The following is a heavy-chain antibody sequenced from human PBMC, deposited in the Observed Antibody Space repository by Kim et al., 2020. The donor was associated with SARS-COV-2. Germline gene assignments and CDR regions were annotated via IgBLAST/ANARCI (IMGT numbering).Heavy chain of an antibody. D-gene: IGHD2-21*02. V-gene: IGHV1-18*01. J-gene: IGHJ6*02. CDR1: GYTFTSYG. CDR2: ISAYNGNT. CDR3: ARARENCGGDCSPYGMGV. Sequence: ASVKVSCKASGYTFTSYGISWVRQAPGQGLEWMGWISAYNGNTNYAQKLQGRVTMTTDTSTSTAYMELRGLRSDDTAVYYCARARENCGGDCSPYGMGVWGQGTTVTVSS.